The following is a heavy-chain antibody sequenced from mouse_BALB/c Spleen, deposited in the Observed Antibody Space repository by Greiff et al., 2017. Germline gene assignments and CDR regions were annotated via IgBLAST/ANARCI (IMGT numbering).Heavy chain of an antibody. D-gene: IGHD4-1*01. CDR2: ISYDGSN. J-gene: IGHJ2*01. CDR3: ARDELGFDY. CDR1: GYSITSGYY. V-gene: IGHV3-6*02. Sequence: EVKLMESGPGLVNPSQSLSLTCSVTGYSITSGYYWNWIRQFPGNKLEWMGYISYDGSNNYNPSLKNRISITRDTSKNQFFLKLNSVTTEDTATYYCARDELGFDYWGQGTTLTVSS.